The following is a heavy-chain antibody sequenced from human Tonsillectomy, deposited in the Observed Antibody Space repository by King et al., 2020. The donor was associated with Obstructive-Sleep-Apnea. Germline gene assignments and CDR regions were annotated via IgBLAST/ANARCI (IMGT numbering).Heavy chain of an antibody. CDR2: IYYSGST. Sequence: QLQESGPGLVKPSQTLSLTCTVSGGSISSGDYYWSWLRQPPGKGLEWIGYIYYSGSTYYNPSLKRRVTISVDTSKNQFSLKLSPGTAADTAVYYCARDWNWGQGTLVTVSS. CDR1: GGSISSGDYY. D-gene: IGHD3-3*01. V-gene: IGHV4-30-4*01. J-gene: IGHJ4*02. CDR3: ARDWN.